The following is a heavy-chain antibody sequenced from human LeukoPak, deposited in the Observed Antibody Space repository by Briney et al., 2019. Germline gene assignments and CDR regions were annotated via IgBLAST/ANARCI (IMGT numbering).Heavy chain of an antibody. V-gene: IGHV3-7*01. CDR1: GFTFSGSA. D-gene: IGHD3-3*01. Sequence: GGSLRLSCAASGFTFSGSAMHWVRQAPGKGLEWVANIKQDGSEKYYVDSVKGRFTISRDNAKNSLYLQMNSLRAEDTAVYYCARLRYHDFWSGYWKYYYYMDVWGKGTTVTVSS. J-gene: IGHJ6*03. CDR2: IKQDGSEK. CDR3: ARLRYHDFWSGYWKYYYYMDV.